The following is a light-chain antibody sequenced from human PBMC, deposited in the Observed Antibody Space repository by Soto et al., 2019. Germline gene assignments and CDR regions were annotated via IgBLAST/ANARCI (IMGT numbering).Light chain of an antibody. Sequence: QPVLTQSPSASASLGASVKLTCTLSSGHSAYAIAWHQQRPEKGPRYLLTLNTDGSHHRGDGIPDRFSGSSSGAERYLTISSLQSEDEADYYCQTWGTGIVFGGGTKLTVL. V-gene: IGLV4-69*01. CDR2: LNTDGSH. CDR3: QTWGTGIV. J-gene: IGLJ2*01. CDR1: SGHSAYA.